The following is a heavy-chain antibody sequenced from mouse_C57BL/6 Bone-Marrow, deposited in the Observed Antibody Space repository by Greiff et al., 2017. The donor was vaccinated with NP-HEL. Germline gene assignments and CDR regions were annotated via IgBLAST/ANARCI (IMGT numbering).Heavy chain of an antibody. J-gene: IGHJ2*01. CDR2: INPNNGGT. V-gene: IGHV1-26*01. Sequence: VQLQQSGPELVKPGASVKISCKASGYTFTDYYMNWVKQSHGKSLEWIGDINPNNGGTSYNQKFKGKATLTVDKSSSTAYMELRSLTSEDSAVYYCARERDPYFDYWGQGTTLTVSS. D-gene: IGHD3-3*01. CDR3: ARERDPYFDY. CDR1: GYTFTDYY.